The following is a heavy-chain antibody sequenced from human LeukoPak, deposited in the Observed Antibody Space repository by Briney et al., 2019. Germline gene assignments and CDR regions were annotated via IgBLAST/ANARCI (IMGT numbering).Heavy chain of an antibody. CDR3: ARALGY. J-gene: IGHJ4*02. Sequence: GRSLRLSCAASGFTFSSYGMPWVRQAPGKGLEWVAVISYDGSNKYYADSVKGRFTISRDNSKNTLYLQMNSLRAEDTAVYYCARALGYWGQGTLVTVSS. D-gene: IGHD3-16*01. CDR1: GFTFSSYG. CDR2: ISYDGSNK. V-gene: IGHV3-30*03.